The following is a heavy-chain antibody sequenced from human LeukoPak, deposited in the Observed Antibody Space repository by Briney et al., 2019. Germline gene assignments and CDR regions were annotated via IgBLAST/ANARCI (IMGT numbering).Heavy chain of an antibody. J-gene: IGHJ3*02. D-gene: IGHD2-15*01. CDR2: ISAYNGNT. Sequence: ASVKVSCKASGYTFTSYGISWVQQAPGQGLEWMGWISAYNGNTNYAQKLQGRVTMTTDTSTSTAYMELRSLRSDDTAVYYCASTRDSSIVYAFDIWGQGTMVTVSS. CDR1: GYTFTSYG. CDR3: ASTRDSSIVYAFDI. V-gene: IGHV1-18*01.